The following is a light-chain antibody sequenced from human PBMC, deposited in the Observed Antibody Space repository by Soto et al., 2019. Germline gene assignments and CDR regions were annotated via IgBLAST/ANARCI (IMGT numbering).Light chain of an antibody. CDR2: RAS. J-gene: IGKJ1*01. Sequence: EIVMTQSPATLSVSPGERATLCCTASHYVYSNVAWFQQRPGQAPRLLIYRASTRATGTPARFSGSGSGTEFTLTITSLQSEDFALYYCQQYHNLWTFGQGTEVEIK. CDR1: HYVYSN. CDR3: QQYHNLWT. V-gene: IGKV3-15*01.